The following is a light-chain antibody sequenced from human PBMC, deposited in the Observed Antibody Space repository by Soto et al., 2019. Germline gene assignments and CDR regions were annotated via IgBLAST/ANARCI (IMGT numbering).Light chain of an antibody. CDR2: GAS. J-gene: IGKJ1*01. Sequence: EIAMTQSPATLSVSPGERDTLSCRASQSVSSNLAWYQQKPGQAPRLLIYGASTRATGIPARFSGSGSGTEFTLTISSLQSEDFAVYYCKQYNNWPWTFGQGTKVDIK. CDR1: QSVSSN. CDR3: KQYNNWPWT. V-gene: IGKV3-15*01.